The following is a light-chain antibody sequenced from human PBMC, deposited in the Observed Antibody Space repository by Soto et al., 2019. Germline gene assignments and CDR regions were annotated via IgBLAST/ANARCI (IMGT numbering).Light chain of an antibody. CDR1: QSVSNNY. V-gene: IGKV3-20*01. CDR3: QQYGSSGT. Sequence: EIVRTQSPGTLSLSPGERATLSCRASQSVSNNYLAWYKQKPGRAPRLLIYGASNRATGIPDRFSGSGSGTDFTLTIRRLEPEDFAVYYCQQYGSSGTFGQGTKVDIK. CDR2: GAS. J-gene: IGKJ1*01.